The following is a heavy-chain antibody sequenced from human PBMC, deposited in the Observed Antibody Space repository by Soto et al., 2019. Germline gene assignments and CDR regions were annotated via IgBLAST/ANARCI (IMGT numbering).Heavy chain of an antibody. CDR1: GGTFSSYA. Sequence: GASVKVSCKASGGTFSSYAISWVRQAPGQGLEWMGGIIPIFGTANYAQKFQGRVTITADESTSTAYMGLSSLRSEDTAVYYCARGFRPSKGYYDSSGFDYWGQGTLVTVSS. CDR2: IIPIFGTA. J-gene: IGHJ4*02. V-gene: IGHV1-69*13. CDR3: ARGFRPSKGYYDSSGFDY. D-gene: IGHD3-22*01.